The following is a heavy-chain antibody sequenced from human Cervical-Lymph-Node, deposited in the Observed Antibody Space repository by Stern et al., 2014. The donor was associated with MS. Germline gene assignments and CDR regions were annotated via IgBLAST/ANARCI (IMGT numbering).Heavy chain of an antibody. V-gene: IGHV2-5*02. CDR1: GFSLTTSGVA. D-gene: IGHD1-1*01. CDR3: AHLTADRYFAVFEN. Sequence: QVTLRESGPALVKPTQTLTLTCTFAGFSLTTSGVAVAWIRQPPGKALEWLALIYWDDEKRHSPSLKSRLDISKDTSENQVVLTLTDVDPVDTGTYYCAHLTADRYFAVFENWGQGTRVTVSS. J-gene: IGHJ4*02. CDR2: IYWDDEK.